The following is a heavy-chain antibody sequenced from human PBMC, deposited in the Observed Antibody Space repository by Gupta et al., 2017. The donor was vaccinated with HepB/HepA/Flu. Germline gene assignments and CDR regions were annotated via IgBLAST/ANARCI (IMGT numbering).Heavy chain of an antibody. V-gene: IGHV1-46*01. CDR1: GYTLSSYY. Sequence: QVQLVQSGAEVKKPGASVKVSCKASGYTLSSYYMLWVRQAPGQGLEWVGIINPSGGSTSYGQKFQGRVTMTRDTSTSTVYMELSSLRSEDTAIYYCARRVGATNRDAFDIWGQGTMVTVSS. D-gene: IGHD1-26*01. CDR3: ARRVGATNRDAFDI. J-gene: IGHJ3*02. CDR2: INPSGGST.